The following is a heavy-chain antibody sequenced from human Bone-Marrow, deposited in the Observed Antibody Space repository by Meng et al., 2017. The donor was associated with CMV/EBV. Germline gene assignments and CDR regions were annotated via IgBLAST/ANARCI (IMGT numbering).Heavy chain of an antibody. D-gene: IGHD2-2*01. J-gene: IGHJ4*02. CDR3: ARVVYCSSTSCYFYFDY. CDR2: INPNSGGT. Sequence: ASVKVSCKASGYTFTSYAMHWVRQAPGQGLEWMGWINPNSGGTNYAQKFQGRVTMTRDTSISTAYMELSRLRSDDTAVYYCARVVYCSSTSCYFYFDYWGQGTLVTVSS. CDR1: GYTFTSYA. V-gene: IGHV1-2*02.